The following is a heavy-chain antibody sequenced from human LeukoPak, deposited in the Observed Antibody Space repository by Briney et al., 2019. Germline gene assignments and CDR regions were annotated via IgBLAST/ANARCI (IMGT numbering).Heavy chain of an antibody. D-gene: IGHD5-12*01. J-gene: IGHJ4*02. CDR3: ARERGYSGYDKGGFDY. CDR2: ISSSSSYI. V-gene: IGHV3-21*01. Sequence: GGSLRLSCAASGFTFSGYSMNWVRQAPGKGLEWVSSISSSSSYIYYADSVKGRFTISRDNTKNSLYLQMNSLRAEDTAVYYCARERGYSGYDKGGFDYWGQGTLVTVSS. CDR1: GFTFSGYS.